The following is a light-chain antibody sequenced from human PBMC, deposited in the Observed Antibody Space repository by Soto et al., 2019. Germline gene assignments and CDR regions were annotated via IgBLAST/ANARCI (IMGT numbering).Light chain of an antibody. CDR3: LQALRTRT. J-gene: IGKJ1*01. CDR2: LGS. CDR1: QSLLHNNGYNY. Sequence: DIVMTQSPLSLPVTPGEPASISCRSSQSLLHNNGYNYLDWYLQKPGQSPQLLIYLGSNRASGVPDRFSGSGSGTDFTLKISRVEAEDVGVYYCLQALRTRTFGQGTKVEIK. V-gene: IGKV2-28*01.